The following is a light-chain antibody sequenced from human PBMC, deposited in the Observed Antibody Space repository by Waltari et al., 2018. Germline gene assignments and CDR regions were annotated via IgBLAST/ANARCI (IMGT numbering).Light chain of an antibody. CDR3: GTWDSSLSAYV. CDR2: DNS. CDR1: SSNIGGNS. Sequence: HSVLTQPPSVSAAPGQKVTIYCSGSSSNIGGNSVSWYQQLPGTAPKLLIYDNSKRPSGIPDRFSVSKSGTSATLGITGLQTGDEADYYCGTWDSSLSAYVFGTGTKVTVL. J-gene: IGLJ1*01. V-gene: IGLV1-51*01.